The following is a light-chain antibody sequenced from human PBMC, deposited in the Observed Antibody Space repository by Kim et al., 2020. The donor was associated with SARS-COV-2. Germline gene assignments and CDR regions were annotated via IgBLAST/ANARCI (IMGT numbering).Light chain of an antibody. Sequence: EIVLTQSPGTLSLSPGERATLSCRAGQSVTSSYLAWYQQKPGQAPRLLIYGASYRATGIPDRFSGSGSGTDFTLTISRLEPEDFAVYYCQQYGNSQYTFGQGTKLEI. CDR3: QQYGNSQYT. J-gene: IGKJ2*01. V-gene: IGKV3-20*01. CDR1: QSVTSSY. CDR2: GAS.